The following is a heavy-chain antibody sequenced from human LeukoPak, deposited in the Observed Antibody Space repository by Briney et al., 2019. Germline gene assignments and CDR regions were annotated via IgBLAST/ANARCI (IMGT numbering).Heavy chain of an antibody. CDR2: ISWNSGSI. V-gene: IGHV3-9*01. CDR1: GFTFDDYA. CDR3: AKGHIVVVTAIYSDAFDI. D-gene: IGHD2-21*02. J-gene: IGHJ3*02. Sequence: GGPLRLSCAASGFTFDDYAMHWVRQAPGKGLEWVSGISWNSGSIGYADSVKGRFTISRDNAKNSLYLQMNSLRAEDTALYYCAKGHIVVVTAIYSDAFDIWGQGTMVTVSS.